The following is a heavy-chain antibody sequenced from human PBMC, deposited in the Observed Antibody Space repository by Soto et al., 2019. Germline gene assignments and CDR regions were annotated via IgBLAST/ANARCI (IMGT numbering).Heavy chain of an antibody. V-gene: IGHV1-69*01. Sequence: QVPLVQSGAEVKKPGSSVTVSCKASGGTFSSYAIHWVRQAPGQGLEWMGGIIPMHGTAKYAQMFQGRVTNTAVESTTTDYMELTRLTSQDTAVYYCARVTSMVRGVIDNWFDSWGHGTLVTVSS. J-gene: IGHJ5*01. D-gene: IGHD3-10*01. CDR3: ARVTSMVRGVIDNWFDS. CDR1: GGTFSSYA. CDR2: IIPMHGTA.